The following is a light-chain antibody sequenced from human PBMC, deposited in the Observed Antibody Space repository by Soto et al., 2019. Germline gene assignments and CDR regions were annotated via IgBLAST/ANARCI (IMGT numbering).Light chain of an antibody. V-gene: IGLV1-40*01. J-gene: IGLJ1*01. CDR2: GDN. CDR3: QSYDISIHNDV. CDR1: TCNIGASYV. Sequence: QSVLTQPPSVSGAPEQRGSISCTGSTCNIGASYVVHWYQHLPGTAPKLLIYGDNNRPSGVPDRFSVSKSGTSASLAITRLQAEDEADYYCQSYDISIHNDVFGTGTKGTVL.